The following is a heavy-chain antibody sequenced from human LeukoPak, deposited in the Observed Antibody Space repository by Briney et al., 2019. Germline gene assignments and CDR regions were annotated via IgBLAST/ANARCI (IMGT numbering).Heavy chain of an antibody. D-gene: IGHD1-26*01. CDR2: ISGSGGST. CDR3: AKDASSGTYFDY. Sequence: GGSLRLSCAASGFTFSNYDMSWVRQAPGKGLEWVSAISGSGGSTYYADSVKGRFTMSRDNSKNTLYLQMYSLRAEDTAVYYCAKDASSGTYFDYWGLGTLVSASS. CDR1: GFTFSNYD. J-gene: IGHJ4*02. V-gene: IGHV3-23*01.